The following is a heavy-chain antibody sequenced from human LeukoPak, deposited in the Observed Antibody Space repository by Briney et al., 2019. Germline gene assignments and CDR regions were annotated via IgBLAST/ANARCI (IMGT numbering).Heavy chain of an antibody. CDR3: TRGSPTVSAGYN. CDR1: GFTFSSYA. V-gene: IGHV3-23*01. J-gene: IGHJ4*02. CDR2: ISGSGAGT. Sequence: GGSLRLSCAASGFTFSSYAMSWVRQAPGKGLEWVSAISGSGAGTYYADSVKGRFTISRDNSKNTVHLQMNSLRPEDTAIYFCTRGSPTVSAGYNWGRGTVVIVSS. D-gene: IGHD1-1*01.